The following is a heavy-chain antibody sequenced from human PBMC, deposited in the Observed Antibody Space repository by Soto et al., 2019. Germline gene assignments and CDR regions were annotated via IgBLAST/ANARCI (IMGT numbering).Heavy chain of an antibody. CDR1: GGSFSGYY. Sequence: SETLSLTCAVYGGSFSGYYWSWIRQPPGKGLEWIGEINHSGSTNYNPSLKSRVPISVDTSKNQFSLKLSSVTAADTAVYYCATPGRASDYGGGYYYGMDVWGQGTTVTVSS. D-gene: IGHD4-17*01. CDR2: INHSGST. CDR3: ATPGRASDYGGGYYYGMDV. V-gene: IGHV4-34*01. J-gene: IGHJ6*02.